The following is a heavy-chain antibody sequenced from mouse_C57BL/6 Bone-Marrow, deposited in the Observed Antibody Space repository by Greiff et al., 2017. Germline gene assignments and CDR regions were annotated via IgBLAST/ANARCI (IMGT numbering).Heavy chain of an antibody. CDR3: AKHTSDYYGSSYWYFDV. CDR1: GFSFTSYG. CDR2: IWGGGST. D-gene: IGHD1-1*01. V-gene: IGHV2-9*01. Sequence: QVQLKESGPGLVAPSQSLSITCTVSGFSFTSYGVDWVRQPPGKGLEWLGVIWGGGSTNYNSALMSRLSISKDNSKSQVFLKMNRLQTDDTAMYYCAKHTSDYYGSSYWYFDVWGTGTTVTVSS. J-gene: IGHJ1*03.